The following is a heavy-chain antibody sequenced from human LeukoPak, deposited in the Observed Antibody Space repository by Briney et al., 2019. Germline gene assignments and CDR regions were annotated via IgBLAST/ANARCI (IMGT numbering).Heavy chain of an antibody. Sequence: GRSLRLSCAASGFTFSSCGMHWVRQAPGKGLEWVAVISYDGSNKYYADSVKGRFTISRDNSKNTLYLQMNSLRAEDTAVYYCAKDKHTIEGIAVRRRDYYYYGMDVWGQGTTVTVSS. V-gene: IGHV3-30*18. D-gene: IGHD6-19*01. CDR1: GFTFSSCG. CDR3: AKDKHTIEGIAVRRRDYYYYGMDV. CDR2: ISYDGSNK. J-gene: IGHJ6*02.